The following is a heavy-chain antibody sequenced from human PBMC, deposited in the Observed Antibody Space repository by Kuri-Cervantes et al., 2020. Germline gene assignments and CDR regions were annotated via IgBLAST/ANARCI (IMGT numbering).Heavy chain of an antibody. CDR1: GYTFTIYC. V-gene: IGHV1-46*01. D-gene: IGHD3-10*01. CDR2: INPSGGST. CDR3: ARDYYGSFEF. Sequence: ASVKVSCKTSGYTFTIYCVHWVRQVPGRGLEWMGMINPSGGSTSYAQKFQGRVTMTRDTSIGTAYMELSRLTSDDTAIYYCARDYYGSFEFWGQGTLVTVSS. J-gene: IGHJ4*02.